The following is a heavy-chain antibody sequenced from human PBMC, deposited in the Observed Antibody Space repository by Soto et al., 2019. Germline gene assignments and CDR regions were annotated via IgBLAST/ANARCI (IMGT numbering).Heavy chain of an antibody. CDR2: IHYSGDA. D-gene: IGHD2-15*01. V-gene: IGHV4-39*01. CDR1: GGSISSSGHY. Sequence: PSETLSLTCTVSGGSISSSGHYWGWVRQPPGKGLEWIGTIHYSGDAYYNPSLKSRVSISVDTSKSQFSLKLNSVTAADTALYYCSIHYCSGGSCYYYGMDVWGQGTTVTVSS. J-gene: IGHJ6*02. CDR3: SIHYCSGGSCYYYGMDV.